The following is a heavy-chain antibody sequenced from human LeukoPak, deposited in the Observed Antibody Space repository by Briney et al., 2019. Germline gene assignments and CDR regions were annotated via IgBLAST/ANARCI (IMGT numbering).Heavy chain of an antibody. CDR1: GFTFRSYG. V-gene: IGHV3-30*18. J-gene: IGHJ6*02. CDR3: AKEYQYSSSGPSYYSYYYGMDV. CDR2: ISYDGSNK. Sequence: GGTLRLSCAASGFTFRSYGMHWVRQAPGKGLEWVAVISYDGSNKYYADSVKGRFTISRDNSKNTLYLQMNSLRAEDTAVYYCAKEYQYSSSGPSYYSYYYGMDVWAQGTTVTVSS. D-gene: IGHD6-13*01.